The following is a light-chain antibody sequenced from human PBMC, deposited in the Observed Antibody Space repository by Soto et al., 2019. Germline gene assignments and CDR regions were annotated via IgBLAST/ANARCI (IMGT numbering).Light chain of an antibody. V-gene: IGKV3-20*01. Sequence: ETLLTQSPGTLSLSPGERATLPCRASQSVGGSSLAWYQQRPGQAPRLLIYDTSNRATGIPDRFSGSGSGTDFTLTISRLEPEDFAVYYCQQYHNSPRTFGQGTKV. J-gene: IGKJ1*01. CDR3: QQYHNSPRT. CDR1: QSVGGSS. CDR2: DTS.